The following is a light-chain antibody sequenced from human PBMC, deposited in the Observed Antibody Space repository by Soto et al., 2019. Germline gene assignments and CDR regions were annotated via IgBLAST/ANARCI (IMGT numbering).Light chain of an antibody. Sequence: EIVLTQSPGTLSLSPGERATLSCRASQSVSSSYLAWYQQKPGQAPRLLIYGASSRATGIPDRFGGSGSGTDFNLTISRLETEDFAVYYCQQYGSSPFTFGPGTKVDIK. V-gene: IGKV3-20*01. CDR3: QQYGSSPFT. J-gene: IGKJ3*01. CDR2: GAS. CDR1: QSVSSSY.